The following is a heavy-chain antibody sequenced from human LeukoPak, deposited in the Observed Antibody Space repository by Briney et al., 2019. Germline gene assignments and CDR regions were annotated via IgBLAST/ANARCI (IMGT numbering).Heavy chain of an antibody. CDR3: ARDYGVDTAMVFGY. V-gene: IGHV1-69*13. CDR1: GGTFSSYA. CDR2: IIPIFGTA. J-gene: IGHJ4*02. Sequence: GASMKVSCKASGGTFSSYAISWVRQAPGQGLEWMGGIIPIFGTANYAQKFQGRVTITADESTSTAYMELSSLRSEDTAVYYCARDYGVDTAMVFGYWGQGTLVTVSS. D-gene: IGHD5-18*01.